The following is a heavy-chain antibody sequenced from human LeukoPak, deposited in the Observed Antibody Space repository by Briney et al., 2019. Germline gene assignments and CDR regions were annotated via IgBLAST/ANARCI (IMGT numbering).Heavy chain of an antibody. Sequence: SETLSLTCTVSGGSIGDYYWTWIRQPPGKGLEYIGFIYYSGVTNYRPSLQSRVTISLDTSKNQFFLKLTSVTPADTAVYYCARGEPSYDFVGGSYRFRLGYWGQGSLVTVSS. V-gene: IGHV4-59*01. CDR3: ARGEPSYDFVGGSYRFRLGY. D-gene: IGHD3-16*02. J-gene: IGHJ4*02. CDR2: IYYSGVT. CDR1: GGSIGDYY.